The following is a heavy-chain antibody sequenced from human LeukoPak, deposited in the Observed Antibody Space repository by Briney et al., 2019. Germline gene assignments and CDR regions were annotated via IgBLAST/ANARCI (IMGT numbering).Heavy chain of an antibody. Sequence: GGSLRLSCAASGFTFSSYGMHWVRQAPGKGLEWVAFIRYDGSNKYYADSVKGRFTISRDNAKNSLYLQMNSLRAEDTAVYYCARWRYRYGRYFDYWGQGTLVTVSS. J-gene: IGHJ4*02. CDR1: GFTFSSYG. V-gene: IGHV3-30*02. CDR3: ARWRYRYGRYFDY. D-gene: IGHD5-18*01. CDR2: IRYDGSNK.